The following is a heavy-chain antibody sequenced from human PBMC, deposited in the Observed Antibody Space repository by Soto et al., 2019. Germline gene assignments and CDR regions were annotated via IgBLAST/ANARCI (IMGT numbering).Heavy chain of an antibody. CDR3: VKDESINWYSGHFRH. D-gene: IGHD6-13*01. J-gene: IGHJ1*01. V-gene: IGHV3-9*01. CDR1: GFTFDDYA. Sequence: EVQLVESGGGLVQPGRSLRLSCAASGFTFDDYAMHWVRQVPGKGLEWVSGINWNSGSIGYGDSMKGRFVISRDNAKNSLHLQMNSLSAEDTAFYYCVKDESINWYSGHFRHWGQGTLVTVSS. CDR2: INWNSGSI.